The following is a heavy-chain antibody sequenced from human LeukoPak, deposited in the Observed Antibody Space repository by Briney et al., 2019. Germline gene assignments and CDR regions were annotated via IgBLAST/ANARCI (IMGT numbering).Heavy chain of an antibody. D-gene: IGHD1-26*01. J-gene: IGHJ3*02. Sequence: GGSLRLSCAASGFTFSSSNMHWVRQAPGKGLEWVSFISGTSTAIIYADSVKGRFTISRDIGRKSLYLQMNSLSDEDTAVYYCARGGGRSYSDAFDTWGQGTVVTVSS. V-gene: IGHV3-48*02. CDR2: ISGTSTAI. CDR1: GFTFSSSN. CDR3: ARGGGRSYSDAFDT.